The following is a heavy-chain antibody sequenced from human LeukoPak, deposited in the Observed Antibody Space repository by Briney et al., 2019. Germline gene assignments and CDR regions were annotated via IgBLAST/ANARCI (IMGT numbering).Heavy chain of an antibody. CDR1: GGSISSSSYY. Sequence: SETLSLTCTVSGGSISSSSYYWGWIRQPPGKGLEWIGNIYYSGSTYYSPSLKSRVTISVDTSKNQFSLKLSSVTAADTAVYYCARDRGYGNAFDIWGQGTMVTVSS. V-gene: IGHV4-39*07. J-gene: IGHJ3*02. D-gene: IGHD5-12*01. CDR2: IYYSGST. CDR3: ARDRGYGNAFDI.